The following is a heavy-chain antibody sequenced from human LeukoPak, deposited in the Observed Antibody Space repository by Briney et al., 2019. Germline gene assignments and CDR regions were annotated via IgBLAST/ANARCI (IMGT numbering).Heavy chain of an antibody. Sequence: SETLSPTCTVSGGSISSSYYYWGWLRQPPGKGLEWIGTIYYSGSTYYNPSLKSRVTISVDTSKNQFSLKLSSVTAPDTAVYYCARHEDRNWYFDHWGQGTLVTVSS. CDR2: IYYSGST. D-gene: IGHD1-1*01. J-gene: IGHJ4*02. V-gene: IGHV4-39*01. CDR3: ARHEDRNWYFDH. CDR1: GGSISSSYYY.